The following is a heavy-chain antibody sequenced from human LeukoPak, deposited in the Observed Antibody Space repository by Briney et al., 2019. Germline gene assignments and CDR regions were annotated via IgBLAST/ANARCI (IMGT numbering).Heavy chain of an antibody. V-gene: IGHV4-59*01. CDR3: ARIQSSSSPFDY. CDR2: IHNSGST. J-gene: IGHJ4*02. D-gene: IGHD2-2*01. CDR1: GGSISSYY. Sequence: SETLSLTCTVSGGSISSYYWSWIRQPPGKGLEWIGHIHNSGSTNYNASLKSRVTISVDTSKNQFSLRLSSVTAADTAVYYCARIQSSSSPFDYWGQGTLVTVSS.